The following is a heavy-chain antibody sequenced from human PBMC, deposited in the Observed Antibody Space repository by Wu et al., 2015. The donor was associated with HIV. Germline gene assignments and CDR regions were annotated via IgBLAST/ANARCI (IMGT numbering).Heavy chain of an antibody. D-gene: IGHD5-18*01. J-gene: IGHJ4*02. CDR1: RDTFKRFA. CDR2: ITPVLGST. CDR3: AGGGGRTSMDPFDF. V-gene: IGHV1-69*11. Sequence: QVQLVQSGAEIKKPGSSVKVSCKASRDTFKRFAITWVRQAPGQGLECMGKITPVLGSTVYTQKFRDRVTITADESTSTSYMELSSLTSDDTAVYYCAGGGGRTSMDPFDFWGQGTLVTVSS.